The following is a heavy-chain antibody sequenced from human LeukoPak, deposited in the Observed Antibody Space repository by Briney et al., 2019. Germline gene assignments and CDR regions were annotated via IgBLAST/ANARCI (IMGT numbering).Heavy chain of an antibody. J-gene: IGHJ4*02. Sequence: SQTLSLTCTVSGGSISSDGYSRSWIRQPPGKDLEWIGYIYHSGNTYYNPSLKSRVTISVDRSKNQFSLKLTSVTAADTAVYYCARGGDSSGFYYYFDYWGQGTLVTVSS. CDR1: GGSISSDGYS. D-gene: IGHD3-22*01. CDR3: ARGGDSSGFYYYFDY. CDR2: IYHSGNT. V-gene: IGHV4-30-2*01.